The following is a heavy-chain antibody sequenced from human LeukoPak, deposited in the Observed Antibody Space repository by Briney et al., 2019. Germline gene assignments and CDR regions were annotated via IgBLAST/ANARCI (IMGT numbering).Heavy chain of an antibody. CDR1: GDSVTSDNFY. J-gene: IGHJ5*02. V-gene: IGHV4-39*07. CDR3: AREAPDYYDSSGPPGWFDP. D-gene: IGHD3-22*01. CDR2: IKYSGSA. Sequence: SETLSLTCNVSGDSVTSDNFYWGWIRQPPGKGLEWIGSIKYSGSAYCNPSLKSRVTISVDTSKNQFSLKLSSVTAADTAVYHCAREAPDYYDSSGPPGWFDPWGQGTLVTVSS.